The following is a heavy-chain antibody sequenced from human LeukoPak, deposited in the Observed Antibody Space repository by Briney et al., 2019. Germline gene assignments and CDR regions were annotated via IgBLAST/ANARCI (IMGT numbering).Heavy chain of an antibody. J-gene: IGHJ6*02. CDR2: IYPGDSDT. Sequence: GESLKISCKGSGYSFTSYWIGWVRQMPGKGLEWMGIIYPGDSDTRYSPSFQGQVTISADKSISTAYLQWSSLKASDTAMYYCARVESDINIVVVPAAVSHYGMDVWGQGTTVTVSS. CDR1: GYSFTSYW. CDR3: ARVESDINIVVVPAAVSHYGMDV. D-gene: IGHD2-2*01. V-gene: IGHV5-51*01.